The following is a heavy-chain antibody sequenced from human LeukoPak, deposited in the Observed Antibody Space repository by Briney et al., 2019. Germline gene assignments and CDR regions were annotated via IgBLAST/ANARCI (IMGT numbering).Heavy chain of an antibody. CDR1: GGSISSYY. Sequence: SETLSLTCTVSGGSISSYYWSWIRQPPGKGLEWIGYIYYSGSTNYNPSLKSRVTISVDTSKNQFSLKLSSVTAADTAVYYCARDIGGAYFHWGQGTLVTVSS. CDR3: ARDIGGAYFH. D-gene: IGHD2-15*01. CDR2: IYYSGST. J-gene: IGHJ4*02. V-gene: IGHV4-59*01.